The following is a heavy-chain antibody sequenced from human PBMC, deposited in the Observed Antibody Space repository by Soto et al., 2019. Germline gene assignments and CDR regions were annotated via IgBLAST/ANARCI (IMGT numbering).Heavy chain of an antibody. CDR3: ARGPRAPPPHDYGMDV. J-gene: IGHJ6*02. CDR1: GFTFSSHV. CDR2: ISGGGGTT. Sequence: EVQLLESGGGLVQPGGSLRLSCAASGFTFSSHVMNWVRQAPGKGLEWVEAISGGGGTTYYGDSVEGRFTMSRDNSKNTLYLQMNSLRADDTAVYYCARGPRAPPPHDYGMDVWGQGTTVTVSS. V-gene: IGHV3-23*01.